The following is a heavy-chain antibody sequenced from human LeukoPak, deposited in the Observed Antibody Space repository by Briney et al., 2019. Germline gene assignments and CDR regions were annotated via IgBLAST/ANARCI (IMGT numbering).Heavy chain of an antibody. CDR1: GGSFSGYY. Sequence: SETLSLTCAVHGGSFSGYYWSWIRQPPGKGLEWIGEINHSGSTNYNPSLKSRVTISVDTSKNQFSLKLSSVTAADTAVYYCAKSQIRITMVRGVPRTNCFDPWGQGTLVTVSS. D-gene: IGHD3-10*01. J-gene: IGHJ5*02. CDR2: INHSGST. CDR3: AKSQIRITMVRGVPRTNCFDP. V-gene: IGHV4-34*01.